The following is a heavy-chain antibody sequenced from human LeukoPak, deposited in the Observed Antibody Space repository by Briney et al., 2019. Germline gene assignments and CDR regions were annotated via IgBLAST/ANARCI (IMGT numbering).Heavy chain of an antibody. V-gene: IGHV4-38-2*02. CDR3: ARDRGPGYCSSTSCYGDAFDI. Sequence: SETLSLTCAVSGYSISSGYYWGWIRQPPGKGLEWIGSIYTSGSTNYNPSLKSRVTISVDTSKNQFSLKLSSVTAADTAVYYCARDRGPGYCSSTSCYGDAFDIWGQGTMVTVSS. D-gene: IGHD2-2*03. CDR1: GYSISSGYY. CDR2: IYTSGST. J-gene: IGHJ3*02.